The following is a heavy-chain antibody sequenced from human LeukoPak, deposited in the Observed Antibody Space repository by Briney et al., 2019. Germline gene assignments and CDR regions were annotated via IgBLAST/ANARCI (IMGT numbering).Heavy chain of an antibody. V-gene: IGHV3-30*04. CDR1: GFTFSNFA. CDR2: ISIDGSRQ. CDR3: AREGEGSAWSSLDY. J-gene: IGHJ4*02. D-gene: IGHD6-19*01. Sequence: GRSLRLSCAASGFTFSNFAMHWVRQTPGKGLEWVAVISIDGSRQHYADSVEGRFTISRDSENTLFLEMNNLRPEDTAVYYCAREGEGSAWSSLDYWGQGTLVTVSS.